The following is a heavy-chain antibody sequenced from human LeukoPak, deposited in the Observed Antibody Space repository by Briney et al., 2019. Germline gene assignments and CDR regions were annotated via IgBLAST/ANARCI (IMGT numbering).Heavy chain of an antibody. V-gene: IGHV1-8*01. CDR1: GYTFTNYD. D-gene: IGHD4-17*01. CDR2: MNPNSGNT. J-gene: IGHJ5*02. Sequence: GASVKVSCKASGYTFTNYDINWVRQATGQGLEWMGWMNPNSGNTGYAQKFQGRVTMTRNTSISTAYMELSSLRSEDTAVYYCARRTTVTTKRGGWFDPWGQGTLVTVSS. CDR3: ARRTTVTTKRGGWFDP.